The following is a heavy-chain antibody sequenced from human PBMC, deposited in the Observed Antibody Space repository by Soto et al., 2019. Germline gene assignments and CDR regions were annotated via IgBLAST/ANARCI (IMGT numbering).Heavy chain of an antibody. V-gene: IGHV3-23*01. Sequence: EVQLLESGGGLVQPGGSLRLSCAASGFTFSSYAMSWVRQAPGQGLELVSALSGSGGSTYYADSVRGRFTISRDNPKNTLYLQMNSLRAEDTAVYDCAKVLWACSSTSCRSYYYYYMDVWGKGTTVTVSS. CDR3: AKVLWACSSTSCRSYYYYYMDV. CDR2: LSGSGGST. J-gene: IGHJ6*03. CDR1: GFTFSSYA. D-gene: IGHD2-2*01.